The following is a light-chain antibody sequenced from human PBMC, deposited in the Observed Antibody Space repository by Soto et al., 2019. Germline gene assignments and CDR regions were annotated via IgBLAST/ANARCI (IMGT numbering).Light chain of an antibody. Sequence: IHLTHSPPSLSASVLYRVTITCRASQGISSYLAWYQQKPGKAPKLLIYAASTLQSGVPSRFSGSGSEADFTLTINSLQPEDFATYYCQQLSGYPLTFGGGTKVDIK. CDR3: QQLSGYPLT. CDR1: QGISSY. CDR2: AAS. V-gene: IGKV1-9*01. J-gene: IGKJ4*01.